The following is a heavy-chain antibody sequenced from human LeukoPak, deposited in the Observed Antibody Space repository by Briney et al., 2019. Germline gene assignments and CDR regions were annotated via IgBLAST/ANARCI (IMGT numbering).Heavy chain of an antibody. CDR2: FSGNDGST. J-gene: IGHJ6*03. V-gene: IGHV3-23*01. Sequence: GGSLRLSCATSGFTFSNYAINWVRRAPEKGLEWVSAFSGNDGSTYYADSVRGRFTISRDNSKHTLYLQMTSLRAEDTAVYYCAKMSPRSYHMDVWGKGTTVTVSS. CDR3: AKMSPRSYHMDV. CDR1: GFTFSNYA.